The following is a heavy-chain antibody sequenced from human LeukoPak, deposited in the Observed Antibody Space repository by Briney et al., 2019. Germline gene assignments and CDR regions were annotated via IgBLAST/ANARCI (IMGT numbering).Heavy chain of an antibody. CDR1: GYIFTGYY. J-gene: IGHJ6*03. D-gene: IGHD3-3*01. V-gene: IGHV1-2*02. CDR2: INPNSGDT. CDR3: ARTDFWSGYPLYYYYYMDV. Sequence: GASVKVSCKASGYIFTGYYMHWVRQAPGQGLEWMGWINPNSGDTNYAQNFQGRVTFTRDTSINTAYMELSSLTSDDTAVYYCARTDFWSGYPLYYYYYMDVWGKGTTVTVSS.